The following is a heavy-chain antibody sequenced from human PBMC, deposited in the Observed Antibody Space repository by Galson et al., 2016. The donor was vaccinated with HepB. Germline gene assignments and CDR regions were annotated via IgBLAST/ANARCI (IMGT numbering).Heavy chain of an antibody. J-gene: IGHJ4*02. CDR3: AKAYSSGWYFFDY. V-gene: IGHV3-23*01. CDR2: ISTTGSTT. D-gene: IGHD6-19*01. Sequence: SLRLSCAASGFTFSSYAMNWVRQAPGKGLEWVSGISTTGSTTYYADSVKGRLTISRDNSKNTLYLQMNSLRAEDTAVYYCAKAYSSGWYFFDYWGQGTLVTVSS. CDR1: GFTFSSYA.